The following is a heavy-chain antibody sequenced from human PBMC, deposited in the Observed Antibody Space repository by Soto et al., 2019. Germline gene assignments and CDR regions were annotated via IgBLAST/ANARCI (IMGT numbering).Heavy chain of an antibody. CDR2: IYPGDSDT. Sequence: RGVPLKISCKGSGYSFTSYWIGWVRQMPGKGLEWMGIIYPGDSDTRYSPSFQGQVTISADKSISTAYLQWSSLKASDTAMYYYARSINYYGSGSYEDYWGQGTLVTVSS. D-gene: IGHD3-10*01. J-gene: IGHJ4*02. CDR1: GYSFTSYW. V-gene: IGHV5-51*01. CDR3: ARSINYYGSGSYEDY.